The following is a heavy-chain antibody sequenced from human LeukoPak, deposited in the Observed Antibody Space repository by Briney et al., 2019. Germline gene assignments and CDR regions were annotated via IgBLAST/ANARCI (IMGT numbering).Heavy chain of an antibody. CDR1: GFTFSDYY. CDR2: ISSSGSTI. V-gene: IGHV3-11*04. J-gene: IGHJ5*02. D-gene: IGHD4-17*01. Sequence: GGSLRLSCAASGFTFSDYYMSWIRQAPGKGLEWVSYISSSGSTIHYADSVKGRFTISRDNAKNSLYLQMNSLRAEDTAVYHCARDFGDYGDNKNWFDPWGQGTLVSVSS. CDR3: ARDFGDYGDNKNWFDP.